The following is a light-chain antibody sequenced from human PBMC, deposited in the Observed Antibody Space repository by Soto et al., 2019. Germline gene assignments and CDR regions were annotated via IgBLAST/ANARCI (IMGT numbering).Light chain of an antibody. CDR2: GNY. V-gene: IGLV1-44*01. Sequence: QSVLTQPPSASGTPGQRVSISCSGSSSNIGTNSVNWYQQLPGTAPKLLIYGNYDRPSGVPYRFSGSRSGTSASLAISGLQSEDASDYYCASWDDSLNGVVFGGGTKLTVL. CDR1: SSNIGTNS. J-gene: IGLJ2*01. CDR3: ASWDDSLNGVV.